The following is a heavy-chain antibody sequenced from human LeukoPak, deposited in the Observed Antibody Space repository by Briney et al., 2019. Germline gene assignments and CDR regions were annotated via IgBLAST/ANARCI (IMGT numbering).Heavy chain of an antibody. J-gene: IGHJ4*02. CDR2: ISGSGGST. CDR1: GFTFSNYA. CDR3: ASGPNFYGSLFDY. Sequence: GGSLRHSCAASGFTFSNYAMSWVRQAPGKGLEWVSAISGSGGSTYYADSVKGRFTISRDNSKNTLYLQMNSLRAEDTAVYYCASGPNFYGSLFDYWGQGTLVTVSS. D-gene: IGHD3-10*01. V-gene: IGHV3-23*01.